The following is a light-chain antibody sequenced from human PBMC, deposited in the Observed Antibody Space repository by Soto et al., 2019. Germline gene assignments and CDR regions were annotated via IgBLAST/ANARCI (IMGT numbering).Light chain of an antibody. Sequence: QSALTQPRSVSGSPGQSVTISCTGTSSDVGGYNYVSWYQQHPGKAPKVMIYDVSERPSGVPDRFSGSKSGITASLTISGLQAEDEADYYCCSYAGSPRYVFGTGTKLTVL. J-gene: IGLJ1*01. CDR1: SSDVGGYNY. CDR3: CSYAGSPRYV. CDR2: DVS. V-gene: IGLV2-11*01.